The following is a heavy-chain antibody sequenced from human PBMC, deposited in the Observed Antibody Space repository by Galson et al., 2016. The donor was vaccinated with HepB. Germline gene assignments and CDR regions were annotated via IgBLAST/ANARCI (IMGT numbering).Heavy chain of an antibody. D-gene: IGHD2/OR15-2a*01. Sequence: SLRLSCAGSGFIFSGYGMRWVRQAPGKGLEWVAADSMDGRRKFYADSVKGRFTISRDNSNNMLFLQMSSLRPDDTAVYYCAKRHEYCPPVGCSVDYWGQGTLVSVSS. CDR1: GFIFSGYG. CDR3: AKRHEYCPPVGCSVDY. J-gene: IGHJ4*02. CDR2: DSMDGRRK. V-gene: IGHV3-30*18.